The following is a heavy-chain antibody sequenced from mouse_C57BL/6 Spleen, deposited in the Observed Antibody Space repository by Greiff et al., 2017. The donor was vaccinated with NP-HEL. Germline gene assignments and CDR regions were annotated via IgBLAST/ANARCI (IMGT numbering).Heavy chain of an antibody. V-gene: IGHV1-64*01. D-gene: IGHD1-1*01. Sequence: VQLQQPGAELVKPGASVKLSCKASGYTFTSYWMHWVKQRPGQGLEWIGMIHPNSGSTNYNEKFKSKATLTVDKSSSTAYMQLSSLTSDDSAVYYCARRGDYYGSSPAWFAYWGQGTLVTVSA. CDR1: GYTFTSYW. CDR2: IHPNSGST. CDR3: ARRGDYYGSSPAWFAY. J-gene: IGHJ3*01.